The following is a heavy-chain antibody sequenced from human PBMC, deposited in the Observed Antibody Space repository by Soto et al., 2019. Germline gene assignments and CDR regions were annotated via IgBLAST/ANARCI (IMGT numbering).Heavy chain of an antibody. CDR1: EFTFSIYS. J-gene: IGHJ5*02. D-gene: IGHD3-22*01. CDR3: AKVLYLYDNTGYNPLDV. Sequence: QVQLVQSGGGVVQPGGSLRLSCVASEFTFSIYSMHWVRQAPGKGLEWVSFLNYDGSGKYYADSVRGRFSISRDTSKNTLYLQLSSLRADDTAVYFCAKVLYLYDNTGYNPLDVWGQGTLVTVSS. CDR2: LNYDGSGK. V-gene: IGHV3-30*02.